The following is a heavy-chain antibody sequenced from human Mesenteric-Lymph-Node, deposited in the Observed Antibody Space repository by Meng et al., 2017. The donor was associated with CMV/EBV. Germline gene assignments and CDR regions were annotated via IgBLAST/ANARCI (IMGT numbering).Heavy chain of an antibody. CDR1: GFTFISYA. Sequence: GESLKISCAASGFTFISYAMHWVRQAPGKGLELVAHISSFNGDYKSYAVSVMGRFIISRDNAKNSLYLQMNSLRAEDSAVYYCARAPEGKTGGDIWGQGTMVTVSS. CDR2: ISSFNGDYK. CDR3: ARAPEGKTGGDI. V-gene: IGHV3-21*01. D-gene: IGHD2-15*01. J-gene: IGHJ3*02.